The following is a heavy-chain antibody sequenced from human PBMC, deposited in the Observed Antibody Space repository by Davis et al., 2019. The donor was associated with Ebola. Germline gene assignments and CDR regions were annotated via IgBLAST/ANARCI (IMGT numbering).Heavy chain of an antibody. CDR3: ARGLARGGPLLYYFNYMDV. Sequence: SETLSLTCTVSGDSITSSRYYWGWIRQHPGKGLEWIGYIYYSGSTYYNPSLKSRVTISVDTSKNQFSLKLSSVTAADTAVYYCARGLARGGPLLYYFNYMDVWGKGTTVTVSS. CDR1: GDSITSSRYY. D-gene: IGHD3-10*01. V-gene: IGHV4-31*03. CDR2: IYYSGST. J-gene: IGHJ6*03.